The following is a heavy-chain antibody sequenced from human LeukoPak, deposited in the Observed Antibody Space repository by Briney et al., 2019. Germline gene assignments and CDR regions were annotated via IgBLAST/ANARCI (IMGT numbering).Heavy chain of an antibody. D-gene: IGHD4-11*01. CDR3: ARVMMGATVTTFHYYCMDV. CDR1: GFTFSHYT. J-gene: IGHJ6*03. CDR2: ITSSSSHI. Sequence: GGSLRLSCAAWGFTFSHYTIGWVRQAPGKGLERVASITSSSSHIYYADSVKGRFTISRDNAKNEVYLQMNSLRGEDTAIYYCARVMMGATVTTFHYYCMDVWGVGTAVTVSS. V-gene: IGHV3-21*01.